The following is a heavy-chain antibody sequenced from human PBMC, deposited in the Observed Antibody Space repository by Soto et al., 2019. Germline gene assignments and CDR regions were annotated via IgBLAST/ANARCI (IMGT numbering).Heavy chain of an antibody. J-gene: IGHJ4*02. CDR1: GFTFNSFG. CDR3: AKDWDSDYGDRLDL. Sequence: GGSLRLSCAASGFTFNSFGMHWVRQAPGKGLQWVAIISYDESEKDYADSVRGRFTISRDNSKNTLYLQMNSLRAEDRAGYYCAKDWDSDYGDRLDLWGRGTLVTVSS. CDR2: ISYDESEK. D-gene: IGHD4-17*01. V-gene: IGHV3-30*18.